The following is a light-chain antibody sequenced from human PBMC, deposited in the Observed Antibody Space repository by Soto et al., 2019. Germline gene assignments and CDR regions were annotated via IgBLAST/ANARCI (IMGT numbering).Light chain of an antibody. CDR1: SSNIGSNT. V-gene: IGLV1-44*01. Sequence: QSVLSQPPSASGTPGQRVTISCSGSSSNIGSNTVSWYQQFPGTAPKLLIYFNIQRPSGVPDRFSGSKSGTSASLAISGLQSEDEADYYCAAWDDRLNGYVFGNGTKVTVX. J-gene: IGLJ1*01. CDR3: AAWDDRLNGYV. CDR2: FNI.